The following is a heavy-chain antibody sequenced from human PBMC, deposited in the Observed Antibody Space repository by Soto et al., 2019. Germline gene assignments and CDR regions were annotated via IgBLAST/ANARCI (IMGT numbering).Heavy chain of an antibody. Sequence: QVQLVESGGGVVQPGRSLRLSCAASGFTFSSYGMHWVRQAPGKGLEWVAVIWYDGSNKYYADSVKGRFTISRDNSKNTLYLQMNSLRAEDTAVYYCARDYSRGGVWYYYDSSAPGSAFDIWGQGTMVTVSS. CDR2: IWYDGSNK. CDR3: ARDYSRGGVWYYYDSSAPGSAFDI. J-gene: IGHJ3*02. D-gene: IGHD3-22*01. CDR1: GFTFSSYG. V-gene: IGHV3-33*01.